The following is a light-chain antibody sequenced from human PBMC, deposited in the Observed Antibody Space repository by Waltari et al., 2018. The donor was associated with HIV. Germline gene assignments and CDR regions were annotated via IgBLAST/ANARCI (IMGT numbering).Light chain of an antibody. CDR2: ANI. V-gene: IGLV1-40*01. CDR1: SSNIGASYD. CDR3: QSFDNSLGGSVI. Sequence: QSALTQPPSVSGAPGQRVTISCTAGSSNIGASYDVHWYQQLPGTAPKLLIYANINRPSGVPDRCSGSKSGTSASRAITGLQAEDEADYYCQSFDNSLGGSVIFGGGTKLTVL. J-gene: IGLJ2*01.